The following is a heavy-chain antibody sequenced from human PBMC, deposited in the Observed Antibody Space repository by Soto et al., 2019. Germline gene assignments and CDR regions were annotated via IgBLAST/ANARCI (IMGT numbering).Heavy chain of an antibody. CDR2: ISYDGSNK. Sequence: GGSLRLSCAASGFTFSSYAMHWVRQAPGKGLEWVAVISYDGSNKYYADSVKGRFTISRDNSKNTLYLQMNSLRAEDTAVYYCARGAQQLVFDYWGQGTLVTVSS. J-gene: IGHJ4*02. V-gene: IGHV3-30-3*01. CDR1: GFTFSSYA. D-gene: IGHD6-13*01. CDR3: ARGAQQLVFDY.